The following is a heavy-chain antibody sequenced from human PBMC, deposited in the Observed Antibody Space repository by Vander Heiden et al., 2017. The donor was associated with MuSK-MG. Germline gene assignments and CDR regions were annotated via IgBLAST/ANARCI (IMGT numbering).Heavy chain of an antibody. CDR3: VRSITMVRAIDY. D-gene: IGHD3-10*01. CDR1: GYTFTSYD. J-gene: IGHJ4*02. V-gene: IGHV1-8*01. Sequence: QVQLVQSGAEVKKPGASVKVSCKASGYTFTSYDINWVRQATGQGLEWMGWMNPNSGNTGYAQKFQGRVTMTRNTSISTAYMELSSLRSEDTAVYYCVRSITMVRAIDYWGQGTLVTVSS. CDR2: MNPNSGNT.